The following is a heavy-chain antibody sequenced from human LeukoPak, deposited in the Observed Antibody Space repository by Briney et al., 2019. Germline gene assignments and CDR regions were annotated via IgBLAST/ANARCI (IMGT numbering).Heavy chain of an antibody. D-gene: IGHD3-22*01. CDR2: IYYSGST. CDR1: GGSISSSSYF. Sequence: PSETLSLTCTVSGGSISSSSYFWGWIRRPPGKGLEWIGSIYYSGSTHYNPSLKSRVTISVDTSKNQFSLKLSSVTAADTAVYYCARRFYYDSSDYYGRWFDPWGQGTLVTVSS. J-gene: IGHJ5*02. CDR3: ARRFYYDSSDYYGRWFDP. V-gene: IGHV4-39*01.